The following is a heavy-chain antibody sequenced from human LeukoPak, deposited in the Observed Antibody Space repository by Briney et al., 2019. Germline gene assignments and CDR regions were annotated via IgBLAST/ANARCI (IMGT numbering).Heavy chain of an antibody. CDR2: ISYDGSNK. V-gene: IGHV3-30*01. D-gene: IGHD4-17*01. Sequence: GSLRLSCAASGFTFSSYAMHWVRQAPGKGLEWVAVISYDGSNKYYADSVKGRFTISRDNSKNTLYLQMNSLRAEDTAVYYCARDLYGDCQENYYFDYWGQGTLVTVSS. CDR3: ARDLYGDCQENYYFDY. CDR1: GFTFSSYA. J-gene: IGHJ4*02.